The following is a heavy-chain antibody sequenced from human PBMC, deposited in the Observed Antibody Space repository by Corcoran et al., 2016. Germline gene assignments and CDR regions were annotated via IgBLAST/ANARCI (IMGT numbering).Heavy chain of an antibody. CDR1: GYTFTSYY. CDR3: GGGSGGSSSHFAY. D-gene: IGHD6-6*01. Sequence: QVQLVQSGAEVKKPGASVKVSCKASGYTFTSYYMHWVRQAPGQGLEWMGIINPSGGSTSYAQKFQGRVTMTRDTSTSTVYMEVSSLRSEDTAVYCWGGGSGGSSSHFAYGGQGTLVTVSA. V-gene: IGHV1-46*01. J-gene: IGHJ4*02. CDR2: INPSGGST.